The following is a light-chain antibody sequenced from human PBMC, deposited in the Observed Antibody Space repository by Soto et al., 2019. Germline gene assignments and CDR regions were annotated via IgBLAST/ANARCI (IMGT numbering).Light chain of an antibody. Sequence: QSVLAQPASVSGSPGQSITISCTGTNSDVGGYDHVSWFQQHPGKAPRLMIYDVTNRPSGVPNRFSGSKTGNTASLIISGLQAEDEADYYCISFTRSGTLAFGGGTKLTVL. J-gene: IGLJ2*01. CDR1: NSDVGGYDH. V-gene: IGLV2-14*01. CDR3: ISFTRSGTLA. CDR2: DVT.